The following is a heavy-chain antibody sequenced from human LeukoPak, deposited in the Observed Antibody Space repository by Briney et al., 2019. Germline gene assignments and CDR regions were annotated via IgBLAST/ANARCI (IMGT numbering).Heavy chain of an antibody. J-gene: IGHJ4*02. CDR3: ARVSIAVAGTDFDY. CDR2: IKQDGSEK. Sequence: GGSLRLSCAASGFTFSSYWMSRVRQAPGKGLEWVANIKQDGSEKYYVDSVKGRFTISRDNAKNSLYLQMNSLRAEDTAVYYCARVSIAVAGTDFDYWGQGTLVTVSS. D-gene: IGHD6-19*01. V-gene: IGHV3-7*01. CDR1: GFTFSSYW.